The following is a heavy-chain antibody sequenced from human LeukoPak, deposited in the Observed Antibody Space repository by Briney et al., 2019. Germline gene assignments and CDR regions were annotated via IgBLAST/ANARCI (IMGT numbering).Heavy chain of an antibody. D-gene: IGHD3-16*01. Sequence: GRSLRLSCVASGFTFSHTGMHWVRQAPGKGLEWVAVIWYDGSEKYYADSVKGRFTISRDNSKNTVYLQMNGLRVDDTAVYYCAKDWGTSGDGSSFGFFDYWGQEALVTVSS. CDR1: GFTFSHTG. J-gene: IGHJ4*02. CDR2: IWYDGSEK. CDR3: AKDWGTSGDGSSFGFFDY. V-gene: IGHV3-33*06.